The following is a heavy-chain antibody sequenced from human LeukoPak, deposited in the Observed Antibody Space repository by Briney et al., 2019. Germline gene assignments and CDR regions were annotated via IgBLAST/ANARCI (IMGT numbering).Heavy chain of an antibody. D-gene: IGHD6-13*01. CDR3: ARLAAATTFRIYYYYYMDV. CDR2: INSDGSST. J-gene: IGHJ6*03. Sequence: GGSLRLSCAASGFTFSSYWTHWVRQAPGKGLVWVSRINSDGSSTSYADSVKGRFTISRDNAKNTLYLQMNSLRAEDTAVYYCARLAAATTFRIYYYYYMDVWGKGTTVTVSS. V-gene: IGHV3-74*01. CDR1: GFTFSSYW.